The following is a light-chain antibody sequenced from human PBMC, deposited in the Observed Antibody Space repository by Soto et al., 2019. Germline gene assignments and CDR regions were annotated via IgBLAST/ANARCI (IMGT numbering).Light chain of an antibody. CDR1: QGIGND. Sequence: DIQMTQSPSSLSASVGDRVTITCRASQGIGNDLGWYQQKPGKAPKRLIYLTYSLQTGVPSRFIGSRSRTEFSLTISSLQPEDSATYFCLQHNSYPRTFGQGTKVEIK. V-gene: IGKV1-17*01. J-gene: IGKJ1*01. CDR2: LTY. CDR3: LQHNSYPRT.